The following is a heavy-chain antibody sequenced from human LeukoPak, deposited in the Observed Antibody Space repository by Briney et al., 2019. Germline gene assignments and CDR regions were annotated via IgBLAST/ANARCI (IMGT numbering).Heavy chain of an antibody. Sequence: PGGSLRLSCAASEFTLSNHYMNWVRQAPGKGLEWVSAISGSGGSTYYADSVKGRFTISRDNSKNTLYLQMNSLRAEDTAVYYCAKDGPYYYDSRGDYWGQGTLVTVSS. CDR3: AKDGPYYYDSRGDY. CDR1: EFTLSNHY. CDR2: ISGSGGST. V-gene: IGHV3-23*01. J-gene: IGHJ4*02. D-gene: IGHD3-22*01.